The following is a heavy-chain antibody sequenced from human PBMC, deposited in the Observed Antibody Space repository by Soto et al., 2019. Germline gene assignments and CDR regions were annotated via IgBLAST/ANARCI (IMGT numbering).Heavy chain of an antibody. J-gene: IGHJ4*02. CDR2: INPSGGSA. V-gene: IGHV1-46*01. Sequence: QVQLVQSGAEVTRPGASVKVACKASGYSFISDYIHWVRQAPGQGLEWMGFINPSGGSATLAQKFQGRVTMTRDTSTSTVYMELTILRSEDAAVYYCARDYLSSKLSLSYFDFWGQGTLVTVSS. D-gene: IGHD2-2*01. CDR1: GYSFISDY. CDR3: ARDYLSSKLSLSYFDF.